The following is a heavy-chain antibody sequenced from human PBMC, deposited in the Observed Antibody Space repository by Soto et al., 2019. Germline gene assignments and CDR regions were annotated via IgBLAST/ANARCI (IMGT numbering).Heavy chain of an antibody. Sequence: GGSLRLSCAASGFTSRNFGMNWVRQAPGKGLEWVAAMWYDGTNKFYEDSVKGRFIISRDDSKNTLYLQMNSLRVEDTAVYYCARDLYDTGGYNHVLYGMDVWGQGTTVTVSS. V-gene: IGHV3-33*01. J-gene: IGHJ6*02. CDR3: ARDLYDTGGYNHVLYGMDV. CDR1: GFTSRNFG. D-gene: IGHD3-22*01. CDR2: MWYDGTNK.